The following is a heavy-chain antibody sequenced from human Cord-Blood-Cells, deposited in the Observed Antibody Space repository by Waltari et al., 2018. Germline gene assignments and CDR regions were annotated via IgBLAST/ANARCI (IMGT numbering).Heavy chain of an antibody. Sequence: EVQLVESGGGLVQPGRSPRLPCTASGFTFGDYAISWFRQAPGKGLEWVGFIRSKAYGGTTEYAASVKGRFTISRDDSKSIAYLQMNSLKTEDTAVYYCTRGEVTDYWGQGTLVTVSS. CDR3: TRGEVTDY. D-gene: IGHD2-21*02. J-gene: IGHJ4*02. CDR2: IRSKAYGGTT. CDR1: GFTFGDYA. V-gene: IGHV3-49*03.